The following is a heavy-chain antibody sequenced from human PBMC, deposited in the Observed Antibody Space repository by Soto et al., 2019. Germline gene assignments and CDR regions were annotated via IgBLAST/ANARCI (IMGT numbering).Heavy chain of an antibody. CDR3: ARDRRGVLDP. CDR1: GLTSGGYY. Sequence: GSLSRTGAACGLTSGGYYMSGVRQAPGKGLEWVSAISASGRTTYYADSVKGRFTISRDSSKGTLYLQMNSLRVEDTALFYCARDRRGVLDPWVQGTPV. V-gene: IGHV3-23*01. CDR2: ISASGRTT. J-gene: IGHJ5*02.